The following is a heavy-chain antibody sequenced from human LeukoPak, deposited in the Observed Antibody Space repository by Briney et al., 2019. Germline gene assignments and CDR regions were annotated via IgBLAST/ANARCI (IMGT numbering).Heavy chain of an antibody. J-gene: IGHJ6*03. CDR1: GFTFSDYY. Sequence: PGGSLRLSCAASGFTFSDYYMSWIRQAPGKGLEWVSYISSSGSTIYYADSVKGRFTISRDNSKNTLYLQMNSLRAEDTAVYYCSKDGKSEQWLVLDYYYMDVWGKGTTVTVSS. V-gene: IGHV3-11*04. CDR2: ISSSGSTI. CDR3: SKDGKSEQWLVLDYYYMDV. D-gene: IGHD6-19*01.